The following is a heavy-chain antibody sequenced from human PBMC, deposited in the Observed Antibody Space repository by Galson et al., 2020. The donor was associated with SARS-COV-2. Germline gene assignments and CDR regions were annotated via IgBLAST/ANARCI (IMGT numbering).Heavy chain of an antibody. CDR1: GGSISSHY. Sequence: SETLSLTCTVSGGSISSHYWSWIRQPPGKGLEWIGYIYYSGSTNYNPSLKSRVTISVDTSKNQFSLKLSSVTAADTAVYYCARDSGIAAAGGDTYYFDYWGQGTLVTVSS. CDR3: ARDSGIAAAGGDTYYFDY. D-gene: IGHD6-13*01. CDR2: IYYSGST. V-gene: IGHV4-59*11. J-gene: IGHJ4*02.